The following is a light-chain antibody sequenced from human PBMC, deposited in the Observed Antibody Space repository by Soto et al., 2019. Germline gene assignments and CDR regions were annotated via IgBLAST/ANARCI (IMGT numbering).Light chain of an antibody. J-gene: IGLJ1*01. CDR1: SSNIGSNT. Sequence: QSALTQPPSASGTPGQRVTISCSGSSSNIGSNTVNWYQQLPGAAPKLLMYSFHQRPSGVADRFSGSKSGTSASLAITGLQFEDEADYYCAAWDDRLSGYVFGTGTKLTVL. CDR3: AAWDDRLSGYV. CDR2: SFH. V-gene: IGLV1-44*01.